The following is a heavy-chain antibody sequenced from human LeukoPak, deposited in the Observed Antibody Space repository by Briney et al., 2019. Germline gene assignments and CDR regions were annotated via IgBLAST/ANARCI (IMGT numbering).Heavy chain of an antibody. J-gene: IGHJ3*02. CDR2: IYPGDSDT. CDR1: GYSFTSYW. D-gene: IGHD1-26*01. Sequence: GESLKISCKGSGYSFTSYWIGWVRQMPVKGLEWMGIIYPGDSDTRYSPSFQGQVTISADKSISTAYLQWSSLKASDTAMYYCARRQVGATISHAFDIWGQGTMVTVSS. V-gene: IGHV5-51*01. CDR3: ARRQVGATISHAFDI.